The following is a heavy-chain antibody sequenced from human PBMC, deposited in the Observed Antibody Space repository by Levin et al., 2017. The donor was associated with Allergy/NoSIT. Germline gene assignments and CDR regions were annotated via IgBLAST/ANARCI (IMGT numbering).Heavy chain of an antibody. D-gene: IGHD3-3*01. Sequence: GESLKISCAASGFTFSSYAMSWVRQAPGKGLEWVSAISGSGGSTYYADSVKGRFTISRDNSKNTLYLQMNSLRAEDTAVYYCAKTRHDHAFDIWGQGTMVTVSS. V-gene: IGHV3-23*01. CDR2: ISGSGGST. J-gene: IGHJ3*02. CDR3: AKTRHDHAFDI. CDR1: GFTFSSYA.